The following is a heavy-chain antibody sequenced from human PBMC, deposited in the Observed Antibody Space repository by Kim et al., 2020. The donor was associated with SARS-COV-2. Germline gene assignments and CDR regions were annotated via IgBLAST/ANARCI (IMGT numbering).Heavy chain of an antibody. CDR3: ARQGGDLWFGESLPTFYFDY. D-gene: IGHD3-10*01. J-gene: IGHJ4*02. Sequence: SETLSLTCAVSGDSISTSSYYWGWIRQPPGKGLEWIGSIYSSGSTYYNPSLKSRVTISVDTSKNLFSLRLSSVTAADTAVYFCARQGGDLWFGESLPTFYFDYWGQGTLVTVSS. CDR2: IYSSGST. V-gene: IGHV4-39*01. CDR1: GDSISTSSYY.